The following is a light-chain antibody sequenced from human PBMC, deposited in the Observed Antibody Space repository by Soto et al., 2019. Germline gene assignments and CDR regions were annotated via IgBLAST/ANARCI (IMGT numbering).Light chain of an antibody. J-gene: IGLJ2*01. CDR2: DVS. Sequence: QSALTQPASVSGSPGQSITISCTGTSSDDGGYNYVSWYQQHPGKAPKLMIYDVSNRPSGVSNRFSGSKSGNTASLTISGIQAEDEADYYCSSYTSSSTNVVFGGGTKLTVL. V-gene: IGLV2-14*01. CDR3: SSYTSSSTNVV. CDR1: SSDDGGYNY.